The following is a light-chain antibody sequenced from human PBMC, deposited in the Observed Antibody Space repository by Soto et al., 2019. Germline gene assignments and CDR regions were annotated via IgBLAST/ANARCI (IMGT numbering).Light chain of an antibody. CDR1: SNDVGDYNY. J-gene: IGLJ2*01. CDR3: SAYTSSRTVL. CDR2: DVT. V-gene: IGLV2-14*03. Sequence: QSVLTQPASVSGSPGQSITISCTGTSNDVGDYNYVSWYQQHPGKAPKLVIYDVTYRPSGVSNRFSGSKSGSTASLTISGLQAEDEADYYCSAYTSSRTVLIGGGTKVTVL.